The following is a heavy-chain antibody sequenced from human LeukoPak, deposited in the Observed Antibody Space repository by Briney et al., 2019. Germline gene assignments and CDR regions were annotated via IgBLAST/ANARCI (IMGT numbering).Heavy chain of an antibody. CDR3: ASPSGSYSDGAFDI. CDR1: GFTVSSNY. J-gene: IGHJ3*02. Sequence: GGSLRLSCAASGFTVSSNYMSWVRQAPGKGLEWVSVIYSGGSTYYADSVKGRFTISRDNSKNTLYLQMNSLRAEDTAVYYCASPSGSYSDGAFDIWGQGTMVTVSS. D-gene: IGHD1-26*01. CDR2: IYSGGST. V-gene: IGHV3-53*01.